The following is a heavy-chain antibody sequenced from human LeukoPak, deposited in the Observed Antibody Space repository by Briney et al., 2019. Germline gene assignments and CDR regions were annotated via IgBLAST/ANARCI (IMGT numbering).Heavy chain of an antibody. CDR1: GGSISGGSYY. V-gene: IGHV4-61*02. Sequence: PSQTLSLTCTVSGGSISGGSYYWSWIRQPAGKGLEWIGRIYTSGSTNYNPSLKSRVTISVDTSKNQFSLKLSSVTSADTAVYYCARQGQLVGYYYYYMDVWGKGTTVTVSS. CDR2: IYTSGST. CDR3: ARQGQLVGYYYYYMDV. D-gene: IGHD6-6*01. J-gene: IGHJ6*03.